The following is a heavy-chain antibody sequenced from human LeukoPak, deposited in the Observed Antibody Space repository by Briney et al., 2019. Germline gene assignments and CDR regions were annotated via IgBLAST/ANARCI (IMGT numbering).Heavy chain of an antibody. D-gene: IGHD1-1*01. V-gene: IGHV1-46*01. CDR3: ARGGIVGANWFLFDS. CDR2: INPSGGST. Sequence: ASVKVSCKASGYTFTSYYIHWVRQAPGQGLEWLGIINPSGGSTSYAQNFKGRVTMTRDTSTITAYMELTSLRSEDTALYYCARGGIVGANWFLFDSWGQGTLVTVSS. CDR1: GYTFTSYY. J-gene: IGHJ4*02.